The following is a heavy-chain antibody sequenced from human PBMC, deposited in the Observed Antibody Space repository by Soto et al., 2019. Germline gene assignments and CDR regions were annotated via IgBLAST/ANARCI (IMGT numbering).Heavy chain of an antibody. CDR1: IGSFSGYY. V-gene: IGHV4-34*01. J-gene: IGHJ4*02. D-gene: IGHD3-22*01. CDR3: ARGQRLGTITTWFDN. Sequence: SETLSLTCAVYIGSFSGYYWSWIRQPPGKGLEWIGEINHSGSTNYNPSLKSRVTILADTSKNQFSLKLSSVTAADTAVYYCARGQRLGTITTWFDNWGQGTLVTVSS. CDR2: INHSGST.